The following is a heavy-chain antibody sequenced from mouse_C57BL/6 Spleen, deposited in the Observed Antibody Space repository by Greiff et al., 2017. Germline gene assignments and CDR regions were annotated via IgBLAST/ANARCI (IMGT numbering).Heavy chain of an antibody. CDR1: GYTFTDYE. CDR2: IDPETGGT. J-gene: IGHJ3*01. Sequence: VQLQQSGAELVRPGASVTLSCKASGYTFTDYEMHWVKQTPVHGLEWIGAIDPETGGTAYNQKFKGKDILTADKSSSTAYMELPSLTSEDSAVYNYTRRDQFAYWGQGTLVTVSS. V-gene: IGHV1-15*01. CDR3: TRRDQFAY.